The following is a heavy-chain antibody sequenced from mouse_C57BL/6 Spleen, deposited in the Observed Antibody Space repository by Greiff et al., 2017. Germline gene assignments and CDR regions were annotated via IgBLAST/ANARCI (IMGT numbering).Heavy chain of an antibody. V-gene: IGHV1-69*01. Sequence: QVQLQQPGAELVMPGASVKLSCKASGYTFTSYWMHWVKQRPGPGLEWIGEIDPSDSYTNYNQKFKGKSTLTVDKSSSTAYMQLSSLTSEDSAVYYCARRGYGSSYGYFDVWGTGTTVTVSS. J-gene: IGHJ1*03. D-gene: IGHD1-1*01. CDR3: ARRGYGSSYGYFDV. CDR2: IDPSDSYT. CDR1: GYTFTSYW.